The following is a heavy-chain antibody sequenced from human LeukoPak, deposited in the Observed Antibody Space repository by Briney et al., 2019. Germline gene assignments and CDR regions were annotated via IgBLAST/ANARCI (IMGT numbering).Heavy chain of an antibody. Sequence: PGRSLRLSCAASGFTFSSYGMHWVRQAPGKGLEWVAVISYDGSNKYYADSVKGRFTISRDNSKNTLYLQMNSLRAEDTAVYYCVKDGAAVKPYYFDYWGQGTLVTVSS. CDR3: VKDGAAVKPYYFDY. D-gene: IGHD6-13*01. CDR2: ISYDGSNK. CDR1: GFTFSSYG. V-gene: IGHV3-30*18. J-gene: IGHJ4*02.